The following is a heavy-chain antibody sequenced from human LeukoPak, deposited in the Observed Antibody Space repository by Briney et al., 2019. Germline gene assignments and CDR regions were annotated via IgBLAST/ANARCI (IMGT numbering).Heavy chain of an antibody. Sequence: ASVKVSCKASGYILSSYGITWVRQAPGQGLEWMGWISAYNDNTNYAQKLQGRVTMATDTSTSTAYMELRSLRSDDTAVYYCARVHYDILTGYSYFDYWGQGTLVTVSS. CDR2: ISAYNDNT. CDR1: GYILSSYG. CDR3: ARVHYDILTGYSYFDY. D-gene: IGHD3-9*01. V-gene: IGHV1-18*01. J-gene: IGHJ4*02.